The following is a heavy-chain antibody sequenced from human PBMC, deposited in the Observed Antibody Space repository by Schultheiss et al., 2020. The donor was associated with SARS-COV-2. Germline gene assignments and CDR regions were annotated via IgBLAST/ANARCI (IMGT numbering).Heavy chain of an antibody. CDR3: VCVFHGL. V-gene: IGHV4-61*05. Sequence: SETLSLTCTVSGGSISSGGYYWGWIRQHPGKGLEWIGYIYYSGSTNYNPSLKSRVTISVDTSKNQFSLKLSSVTAADTAVYYCVCVFHGLWGQGTLVTVSS. J-gene: IGHJ4*02. D-gene: IGHD5/OR15-5a*01. CDR2: IYYSGST. CDR1: GGSISSGGYY.